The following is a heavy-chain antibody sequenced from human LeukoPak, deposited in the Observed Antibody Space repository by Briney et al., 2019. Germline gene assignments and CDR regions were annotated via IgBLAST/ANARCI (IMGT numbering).Heavy chain of an antibody. D-gene: IGHD6-19*01. V-gene: IGHV4-59*01. CDR1: GTSIKTYY. Sequence: SETLSLTCNVSGTSIKTYYWSWIRQPPGKGLEWIGYIFDRGTTNYNPSLESRVTISAETSKNQFSLNLSSVTAADTAVYYCARGRLARSPYFDYWGQGTLVTVSS. CDR2: IFDRGTT. CDR3: ARGRLARSPYFDY. J-gene: IGHJ4*02.